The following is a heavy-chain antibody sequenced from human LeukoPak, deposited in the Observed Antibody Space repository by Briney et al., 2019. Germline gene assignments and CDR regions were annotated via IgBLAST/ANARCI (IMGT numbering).Heavy chain of an antibody. J-gene: IGHJ4*02. CDR1: GYTYSRYA. Sequence: QPGGSLRLSCAPSGYTYSRYATSWVRHAPGGGVEWVSTIRGNGGNTGYADSVKGRFTVSRDNSNNTLYLQMNSQRAEDTAVYYCARRRDYGDYMALDYWGQGTLVTVSS. D-gene: IGHD4-17*01. CDR2: IRGNGGNT. V-gene: IGHV3-23*01. CDR3: ARRRDYGDYMALDY.